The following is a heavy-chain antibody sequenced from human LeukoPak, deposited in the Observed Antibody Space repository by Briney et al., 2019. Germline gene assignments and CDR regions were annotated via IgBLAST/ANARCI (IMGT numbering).Heavy chain of an antibody. Sequence: PGGSLRLSCAASGFTFSSYAMHWVRQAPGKGLEWVAVISYDGSNKYYADSVKGRFTISRDNSKNTLYLQMNSLRAEDTAVYYCARDFSARTYYYDSSGYPDYWGQGTLVTVSS. J-gene: IGHJ4*02. D-gene: IGHD3-22*01. CDR3: ARDFSARTYYYDSSGYPDY. V-gene: IGHV3-30*04. CDR2: ISYDGSNK. CDR1: GFTFSSYA.